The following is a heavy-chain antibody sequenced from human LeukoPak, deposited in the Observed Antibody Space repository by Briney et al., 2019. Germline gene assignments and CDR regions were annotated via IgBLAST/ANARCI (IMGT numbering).Heavy chain of an antibody. D-gene: IGHD6-13*01. CDR2: INHSGST. J-gene: IGHJ4*02. V-gene: IGHV4-34*01. CDR1: GGSFSGYY. Sequence: SETLSLTCAVYGGSFSGYYWSWIRQPPGNGLEWIGEINHSGSTNYNPSLKSRVTISVDTSKNQFSLKLSSVTAADTAVYYCARSSTQLVFDYWGQGTLVTVSS. CDR3: ARSSTQLVFDY.